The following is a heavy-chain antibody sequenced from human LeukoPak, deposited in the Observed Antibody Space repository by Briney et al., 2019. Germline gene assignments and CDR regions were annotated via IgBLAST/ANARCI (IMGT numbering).Heavy chain of an antibody. V-gene: IGHV1-46*01. CDR1: GYTFTSYY. D-gene: IGHD5-12*01. Sequence: GASVKVSCKASGYTFTSYYMHWVRQAPGQGLEWMGIINPSGGSTSYAQKFQGRVTMTRDMSTSTVYMELSSLRSEDTAVYYCAGYSGYDRGFDYWGQGTLVTVSS. CDR3: AGYSGYDRGFDY. CDR2: INPSGGST. J-gene: IGHJ4*02.